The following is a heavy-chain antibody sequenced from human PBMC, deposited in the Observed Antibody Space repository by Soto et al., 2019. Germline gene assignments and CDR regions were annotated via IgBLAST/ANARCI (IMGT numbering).Heavy chain of an antibody. CDR1: GFTFSDYY. Sequence: QVQLVESGGGLVKSGGSLRLSCAASGFTFSDYYMSWIRQALGRGLEWVSYMSSSGTTIYYADSVKGRFTISRDNAKNALYLQMNSLRAEDTAVYYCARDSYGGYSGSLGYWGQGTLVTVSS. CDR2: MSSSGTTI. V-gene: IGHV3-11*01. J-gene: IGHJ4*02. D-gene: IGHD5-12*01. CDR3: ARDSYGGYSGSLGY.